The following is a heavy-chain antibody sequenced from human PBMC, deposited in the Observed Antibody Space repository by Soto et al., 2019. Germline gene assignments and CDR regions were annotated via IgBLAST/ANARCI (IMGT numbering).Heavy chain of an antibody. CDR1: GFTFSSYS. CDR3: ATLWDCSSTSCYLYYYGMDV. CDR2: ISSSSSYI. Sequence: PGGSLSLSCAASGFTFSSYSMNWVRQAPGKGLEWVSSISSSSSYIYYADSVKGRFTISRDNAKNSLYLQMNSLRAEDTAVYYCATLWDCSSTSCYLYYYGMDVWGQGTTVTVSS. V-gene: IGHV3-21*01. D-gene: IGHD2-2*01. J-gene: IGHJ6*02.